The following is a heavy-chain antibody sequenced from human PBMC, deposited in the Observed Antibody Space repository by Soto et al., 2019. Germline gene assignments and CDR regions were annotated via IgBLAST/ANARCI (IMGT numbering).Heavy chain of an antibody. D-gene: IGHD2-21*01. J-gene: IGHJ6*02. CDR3: AKDLRTTISDYGMDV. CDR1: GFTFGSHG. Sequence: QVQLVESGGGVVQPGGSLRLTCVASGFTFGSHGMHWVRQAPGKGLEGVAVISYDETNEYYVDSVKGRFTISRDNSKSTLYLQMNRLRPEDTAVYKCAKDLRTTISDYGMDVWGQGTTVTVSS. CDR2: ISYDETNE. V-gene: IGHV3-30*18.